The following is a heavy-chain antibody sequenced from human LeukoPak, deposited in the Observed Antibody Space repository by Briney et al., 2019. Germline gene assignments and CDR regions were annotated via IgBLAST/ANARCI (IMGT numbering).Heavy chain of an antibody. CDR3: ASGGEWALIHYFDY. CDR2: IWYDGSNK. V-gene: IGHV3-33*01. Sequence: GGSLRLSCAASGFTFSSYGMHWVRQAPGKGLEWVAVIWYDGSNKYYADSVKGRFTISRDNSKNTLHLQMNGLRAEDTAVYYCASGGEWALIHYFDYWGPGTLVTVSS. D-gene: IGHD2-8*01. J-gene: IGHJ4*02. CDR1: GFTFSSYG.